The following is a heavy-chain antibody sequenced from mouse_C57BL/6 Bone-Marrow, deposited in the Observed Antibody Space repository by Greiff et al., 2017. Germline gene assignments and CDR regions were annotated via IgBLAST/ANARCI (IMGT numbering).Heavy chain of an antibody. J-gene: IGHJ3*01. V-gene: IGHV1-50*01. CDR1: GYTFTSYW. D-gene: IGHD2-4*01. CDR3: AGKLYDYESWFAY. Sequence: QVQLKQPGAELVKPGASVKLSCKASGYTFTSYWMQWVKQRPGQGLEWIGEIDPSDSYTNYNQKFKGKATLTVDTSSSTAYMQLSSLTSEDSAVYYCAGKLYDYESWFAYWGQGTLVTVSA. CDR2: IDPSDSYT.